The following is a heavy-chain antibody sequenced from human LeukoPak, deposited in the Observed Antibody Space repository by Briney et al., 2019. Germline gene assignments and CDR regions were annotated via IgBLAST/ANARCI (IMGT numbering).Heavy chain of an antibody. CDR1: GGTFSSYA. V-gene: IGHV1-69*05. CDR2: IIPIFGTA. J-gene: IGHJ6*03. Sequence: GASVKVSCKASGGTFSSYAISWVRQAPGQGLEWMGGIIPIFGTASYAQKFQGRVTITTDESTSTAYMELSSLRSEDTAVYYCARLSRTNYYYMDVWGKGTTVTVSS. CDR3: ARLSRTNYYYMDV. D-gene: IGHD2-2*01.